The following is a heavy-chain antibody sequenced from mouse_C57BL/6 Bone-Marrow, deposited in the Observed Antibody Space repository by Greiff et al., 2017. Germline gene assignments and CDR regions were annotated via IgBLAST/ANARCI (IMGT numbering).Heavy chain of an antibody. CDR3: AREGNDGYY. J-gene: IGHJ2*01. V-gene: IGHV1-26*01. CDR1: GYTFTDYY. D-gene: IGHD2-3*01. CDR2: INPNNGGT. Sequence: VQLQQSGPELEKPGASVKISCKASGYTFTDYYMNWVKQSHGKSLEWIGDINPNNGGTSYNQKFKGKATLTVDKSSSTAYMELRSLTSEDSAVYYCAREGNDGYYWGQGTTLTVSS.